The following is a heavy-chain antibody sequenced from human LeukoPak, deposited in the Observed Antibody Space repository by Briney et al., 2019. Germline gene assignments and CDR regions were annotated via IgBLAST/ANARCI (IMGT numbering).Heavy chain of an antibody. D-gene: IGHD6-19*01. CDR2: IGSDGSST. CDR1: GFTISDYW. CDR3: ARSLGWYDY. Sequence: GGSLRLSCVASGFTISDYWMHWVRQGPGKGLVWVSRIGSDGSSTSYADSMKGRFTISRDNAKNTLYLQMSSLRAEDTAVYYCARSLGWYDYWGQGTLVTVSS. J-gene: IGHJ4*02. V-gene: IGHV3-74*01.